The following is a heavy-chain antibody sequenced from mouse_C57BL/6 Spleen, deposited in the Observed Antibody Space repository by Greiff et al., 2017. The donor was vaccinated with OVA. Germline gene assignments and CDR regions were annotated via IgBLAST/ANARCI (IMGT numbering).Heavy chain of an antibody. CDR3: ARGDYYGNYDAMDY. Sequence: VQLQQSGAELMKPGASVKLSCKATGYTFTGYWIEWVKQRPGHGLEWIGEILPGSGSTNSNEKFKGKATFTADTSSNTAYMQLSSLTTEDSAIYYCARGDYYGNYDAMDYWGQGTSVTVSS. CDR2: ILPGSGST. D-gene: IGHD2-1*01. J-gene: IGHJ4*01. V-gene: IGHV1-9*01. CDR1: GYTFTGYW.